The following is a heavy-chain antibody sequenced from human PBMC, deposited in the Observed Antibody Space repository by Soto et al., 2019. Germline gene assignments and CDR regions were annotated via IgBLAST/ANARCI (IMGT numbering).Heavy chain of an antibody. CDR3: ARDTPRVGGPSLGWFDP. Sequence: GASVKVSCKASGYTFTSYGISWVRQAPGQGLEWMGWISAYNGNTNYAQKLQGRVTMTTDPSTSTAYMELRSLRSDDTAVYYCARDTPRVGGPSLGWFDPWGQGTLVTVSS. J-gene: IGHJ5*02. D-gene: IGHD1-26*01. CDR2: ISAYNGNT. V-gene: IGHV1-18*01. CDR1: GYTFTSYG.